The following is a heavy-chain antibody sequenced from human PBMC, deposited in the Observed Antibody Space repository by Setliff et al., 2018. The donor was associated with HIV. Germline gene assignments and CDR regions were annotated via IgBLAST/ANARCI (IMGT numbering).Heavy chain of an antibody. CDR2: ISGSGSAM. D-gene: IGHD6-19*01. V-gene: IGHV3-11*04. Sequence: GGSLRLSCAASGFTFSDYYMDWVRQAPGKGLEWVSYISGSGSAMYYADSVEGRFTISRDNAKNSLYLQMNSLRADDTAVYYCAKVEIAVAGHDAFDIWGQGTMVTVSS. CDR3: AKVEIAVAGHDAFDI. J-gene: IGHJ3*02. CDR1: GFTFSDYY.